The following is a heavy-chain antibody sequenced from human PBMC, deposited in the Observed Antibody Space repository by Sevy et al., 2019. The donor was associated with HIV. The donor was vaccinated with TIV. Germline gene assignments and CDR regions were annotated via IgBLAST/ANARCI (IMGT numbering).Heavy chain of an antibody. CDR3: ARPRANYVDHYFFYAMDV. Sequence: GGSLRLSCAASGFTFSSSAMHWVRQAPGKGLEWVAVISYDGSNKYYADSVKGRFTISRDNFKNTLYLQMNGLTTEDTAVYYCARPRANYVDHYFFYAMDVWGQGTTVTVSS. J-gene: IGHJ6*02. CDR1: GFTFSSSA. D-gene: IGHD4-17*01. V-gene: IGHV3-30-3*01. CDR2: ISYDGSNK.